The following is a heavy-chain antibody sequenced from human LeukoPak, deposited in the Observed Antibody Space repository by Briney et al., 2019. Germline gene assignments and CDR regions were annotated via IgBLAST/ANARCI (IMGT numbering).Heavy chain of an antibody. CDR3: ARVCGGDCYESFDY. D-gene: IGHD2-21*01. Sequence: PSETLSLTCTVSGGSISSYYWSWIRQPPGKGLEWIGYIYYNGITNYNPSLRSRVTISVDTSKNQFSLRLNSVTAADTAVYYCARVCGGDCYESFDYWGQGTLVTVSS. CDR1: GGSISSYY. CDR2: IYYNGIT. V-gene: IGHV4-59*01. J-gene: IGHJ4*02.